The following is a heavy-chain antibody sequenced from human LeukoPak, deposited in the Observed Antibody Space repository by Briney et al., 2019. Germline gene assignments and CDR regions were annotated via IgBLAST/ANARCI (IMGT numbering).Heavy chain of an antibody. D-gene: IGHD6-13*01. CDR2: IYYSGSS. CDR1: GGYISSYY. CDR3: ARGRDSSSWRTYWYFDL. Sequence: SETLSLTCTVSGGYISSYYWSWIRQPPGKGLEWTGYIYYSGSSNYNPSLESRVTISVDTSKNQFSLKLSSVTAADTAAYYCARGRDSSSWRTYWYFDLWGRGTLVTVSS. V-gene: IGHV4-59*12. J-gene: IGHJ2*01.